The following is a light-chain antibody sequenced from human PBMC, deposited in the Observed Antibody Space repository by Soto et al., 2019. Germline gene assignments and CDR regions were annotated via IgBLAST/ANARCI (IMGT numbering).Light chain of an antibody. CDR2: EVS. CDR3: SSYSISTAYL. J-gene: IGLJ2*01. Sequence: QSVLTQPASVSGSPGQSITISCTGTSSDVGGYQYVSWYQLLPGKAPKLILFEVSIRPSGVSYRFSGSKSGNTASLTISGLQAEDEDDYFCSSYSISTAYLFGTGTKLTVL. V-gene: IGLV2-14*01. CDR1: SSDVGGYQY.